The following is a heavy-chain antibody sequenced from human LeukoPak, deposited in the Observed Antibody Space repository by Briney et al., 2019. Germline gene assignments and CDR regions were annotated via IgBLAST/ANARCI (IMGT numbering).Heavy chain of an antibody. CDR3: TSNDFWSTY. J-gene: IGHJ4*02. Sequence: GGSLRLSCAASGFTFSGSSLPWVRQASGKGLEWLGRIRGKPNSYATAYAASVKSRFTISRDDSKNTAYLQMNSLKTEDTAVYYCTSNDFWSTYWGQGTLVTVSS. V-gene: IGHV3-73*01. CDR2: IRGKPNSYAT. CDR1: GFTFSGSS. D-gene: IGHD3-3*01.